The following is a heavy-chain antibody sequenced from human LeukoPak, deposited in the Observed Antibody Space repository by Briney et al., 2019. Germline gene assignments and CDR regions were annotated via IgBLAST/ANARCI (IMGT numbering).Heavy chain of an antibody. J-gene: IGHJ6*02. CDR1: GFTFSSYS. V-gene: IGHV3-48*02. D-gene: IGHD2-2*01. CDR2: ISSSSRTI. CDR3: ARVVEPAVPGYYFGMDV. Sequence: GGSLRLSCAASGFTFSSYSMNWVRQAPGKGLEWVTYISSSSRTIYYADSVKGRFTISRDNAKNSLYLQMNSLREEDPAVDYCARVVEPAVPGYYFGMDVWGQGTTVTVSS.